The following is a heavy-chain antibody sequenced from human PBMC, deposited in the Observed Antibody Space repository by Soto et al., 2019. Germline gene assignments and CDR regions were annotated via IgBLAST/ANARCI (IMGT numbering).Heavy chain of an antibody. CDR3: ARARYSSHYYIDN. D-gene: IGHD6-19*01. Sequence: ETLSRICPVSGGSISSYYWSWIRQPPGKGLEWIGYIYYSGSTNYNPSLKSRVTISLDTSKNQFSLKLSSVTAADTAVYYCARARYSSHYYIDNWGQGTLVTVYS. CDR2: IYYSGST. J-gene: IGHJ4*02. V-gene: IGHV4-59*12. CDR1: GGSISSYY.